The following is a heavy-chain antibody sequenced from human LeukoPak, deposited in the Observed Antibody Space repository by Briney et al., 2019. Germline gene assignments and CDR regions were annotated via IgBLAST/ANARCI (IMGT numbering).Heavy chain of an antibody. J-gene: IGHJ4*02. CDR3: ARDRLRVY. CDR1: GFTFSSYT. Sequence: GGSLRLSCAASGFTFSSYTMNWVRQAPGKGLEWVSVIYSGGSTYYADSVKGRFTISRDNSKNTLYLQMNSLRAEDTAVYYCARDRLRVYWGQGTLVTVSS. V-gene: IGHV3-66*01. D-gene: IGHD5-18*01. CDR2: IYSGGST.